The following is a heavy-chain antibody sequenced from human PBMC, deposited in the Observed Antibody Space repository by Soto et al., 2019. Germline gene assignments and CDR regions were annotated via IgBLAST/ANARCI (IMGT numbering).Heavy chain of an antibody. V-gene: IGHV4-39*01. J-gene: IGHJ5*02. Sequence: PEKLCLTCTVSGDSIISSDFYWGWVRQPPGKGLEWIGSIFYLGSSYYNPSLKSRVTMSVDTSKNQFSLRLRSVTAADTALYLCVSHSLSLHKNNLFYPRSQG. CDR2: IFYLGSS. CDR3: VSHSLSLHKNNLFYP. D-gene: IGHD3-16*01. CDR1: GDSIISSDFY.